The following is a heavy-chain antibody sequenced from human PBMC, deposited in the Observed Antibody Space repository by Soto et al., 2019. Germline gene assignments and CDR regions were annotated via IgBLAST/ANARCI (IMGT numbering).Heavy chain of an antibody. CDR2: ISGSGGLT. Sequence: EMQLLVSGGGLVQPGGSLRLSCAASGFPFSSYAMSWVRQAPGKGLEWVSGISGSGGLTYYADSVKGRFTISRDNSKNTLYLQMNSLIADDTAVYYCAKSLSASPNYFFDACGQGTLVSVSS. V-gene: IGHV3-23*01. J-gene: IGHJ4*02. CDR3: AKSLSASPNYFFDA. CDR1: GFPFSSYA.